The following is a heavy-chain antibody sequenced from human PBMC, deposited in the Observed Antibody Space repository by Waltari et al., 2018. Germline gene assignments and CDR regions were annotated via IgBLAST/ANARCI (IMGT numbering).Heavy chain of an antibody. J-gene: IGHJ6*02. D-gene: IGHD3-3*01. Sequence: QVQLVQSGAEVKKPGASVKVSCKASGDTFTGYYMHWVRQAPGQGIEWMGWINPNSGGTNYAQKFQGRVTMTRDKSISTAYMELSRLRSVDTAVYYCARRLYYDFWSGYYMGDYYYYYGMDVWGQGTTVTVSS. V-gene: IGHV1-2*02. CDR1: GDTFTGYY. CDR3: ARRLYYDFWSGYYMGDYYYYYGMDV. CDR2: INPNSGGT.